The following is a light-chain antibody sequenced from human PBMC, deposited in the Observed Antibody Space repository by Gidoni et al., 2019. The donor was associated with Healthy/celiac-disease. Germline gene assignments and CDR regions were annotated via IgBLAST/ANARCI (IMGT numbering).Light chain of an antibody. Sequence: DIQMTQSPSSLSASVGDRVTITCRASQCIRNYLAWYQQKPGKVPKLLIYAASTLQSGVPSRFSGSGSGTDFTLTISSLQPEDVATYYCQKYNSALFTFGPGTKVDIK. CDR1: QCIRNY. V-gene: IGKV1-27*01. CDR2: AAS. CDR3: QKYNSALFT. J-gene: IGKJ3*01.